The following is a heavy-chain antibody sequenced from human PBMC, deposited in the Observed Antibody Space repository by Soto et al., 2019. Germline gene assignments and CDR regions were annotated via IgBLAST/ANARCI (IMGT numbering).Heavy chain of an antibody. D-gene: IGHD5-12*01. Sequence: SETLSLTCTVSGGSISSSSYYWGWIRQPPGKGLEWIGSIYYSGSTYYNPSLKSRVTISVDTSKNQFSLKLSSVTAADTAVYYCARLYSGYDPWGQGNLVTVSS. V-gene: IGHV4-39*01. CDR2: IYYSGST. CDR3: ARLYSGYDP. CDR1: GGSISSSSYY. J-gene: IGHJ5*02.